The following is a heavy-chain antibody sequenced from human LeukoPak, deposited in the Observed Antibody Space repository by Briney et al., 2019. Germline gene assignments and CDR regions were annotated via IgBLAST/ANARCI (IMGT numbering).Heavy chain of an antibody. D-gene: IGHD1-20*01. Sequence: QSGGSLRLSCAASGFTFRSYSMNWVRQAPGKGLEWVSYISSSSSTIYYADSVKGRFTISRDNAKNSLYLQMNSLRAEDTAVYYCARGIITGTTPGGKHWGQGTLVTVSS. CDR1: GFTFRSYS. CDR3: ARGIITGTTPGGKH. CDR2: ISSSSSTI. J-gene: IGHJ1*01. V-gene: IGHV3-48*01.